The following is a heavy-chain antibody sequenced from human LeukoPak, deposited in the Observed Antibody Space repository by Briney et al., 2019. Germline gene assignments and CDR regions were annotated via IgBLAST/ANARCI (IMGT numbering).Heavy chain of an antibody. Sequence: PGGSLRLSCVASGFTFSSYEMNWVRQAPGKGLEWVSYISGTVYTIYYADSVKGRFTISRDNAKNSLYLQMSSLRAEDTAVYYCARDAFLGGQGTLVTVSS. D-gene: IGHD3-3*02. CDR3: ARDAFL. CDR1: GFTFSSYE. CDR2: ISGTVYTI. J-gene: IGHJ4*02. V-gene: IGHV3-48*03.